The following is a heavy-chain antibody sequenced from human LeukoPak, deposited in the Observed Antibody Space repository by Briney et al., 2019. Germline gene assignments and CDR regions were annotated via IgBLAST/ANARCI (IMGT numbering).Heavy chain of an antibody. CDR3: ARSLAMDV. J-gene: IGHJ6*02. Sequence: GGSLRLSCAASGFTFSSYAMSWVRQAPGKRLEWVSCISSTSSTIYYTDSVEGRFTISRDNAKNSLYLQMNSLRDEDTAVYYCARSLAMDVWGQGTTVTVSS. CDR1: GFTFSSYA. CDR2: ISSTSSTI. V-gene: IGHV3-48*02.